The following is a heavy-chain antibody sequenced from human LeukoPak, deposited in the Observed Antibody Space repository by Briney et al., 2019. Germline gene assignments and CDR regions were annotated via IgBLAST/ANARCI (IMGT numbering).Heavy chain of an antibody. J-gene: IGHJ4*02. CDR1: GGSFSGYY. CDR2: INHSGST. CDR3: ASRSIAAAGTIDY. D-gene: IGHD6-13*01. Sequence: SETLSLTCAVYGGSFSGYYWRWIRQPPGKGLEWIGEINHSGSTNYNPSLKSRVTISVDTSKNQFSLKLSSVTAADTAVYYCASRSIAAAGTIDYWGQGTLVTVAS. V-gene: IGHV4-34*01.